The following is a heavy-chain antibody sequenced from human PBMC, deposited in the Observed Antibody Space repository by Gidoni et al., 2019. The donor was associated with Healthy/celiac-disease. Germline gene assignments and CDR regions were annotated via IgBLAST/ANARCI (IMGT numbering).Heavy chain of an antibody. Sequence: QVQLVHSWAEVKTPGSSVKVSFKASGGTFSSYSIIWVRQSPGQGLEWMGGIIPIFGTANYEQNFQGRVTITADESTSTAYMELSSLRSEDTAVYYCARAPYSYGLGTGFLEIDYWGQGTLVTVSS. V-gene: IGHV1-69*12. CDR1: GGTFSSYS. CDR3: ARAPYSYGLGTGFLEIDY. D-gene: IGHD5-18*01. CDR2: IIPIFGTA. J-gene: IGHJ4*02.